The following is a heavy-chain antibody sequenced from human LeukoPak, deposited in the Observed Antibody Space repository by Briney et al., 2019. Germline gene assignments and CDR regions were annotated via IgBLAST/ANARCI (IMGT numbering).Heavy chain of an antibody. CDR3: AKDRSGGGDYYFGMDV. J-gene: IGHJ6*02. V-gene: IGHV3-23*01. Sequence: GGSLRLSCAASGLTFSSYAMGWVRQAPGKGLEWVSSISGSGGSTYYADSVKGRFTISRDNSQNTLYLQMNSLRAEDTAVYYCAKDRSGGGDYYFGMDVWGPGTTVTVSS. D-gene: IGHD6-19*01. CDR2: ISGSGGST. CDR1: GLTFSSYA.